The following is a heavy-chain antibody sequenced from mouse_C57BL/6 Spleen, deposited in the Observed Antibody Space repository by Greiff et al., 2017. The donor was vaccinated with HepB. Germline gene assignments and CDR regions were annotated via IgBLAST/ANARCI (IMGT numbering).Heavy chain of an antibody. Sequence: QQPGAELVKPGASVKLSCKASGYTFTSYWMHWVKQRPGQGLEWIGMIHPNSGSTNYNEKFKSKATLTVDKSSSTAYMQLSSLTSEDSAVYYCARLNLYYFDYWGQGTTLTVSS. J-gene: IGHJ2*01. CDR3: ARLNLYYFDY. CDR1: GYTFTSYW. V-gene: IGHV1-64*01. CDR2: IHPNSGST.